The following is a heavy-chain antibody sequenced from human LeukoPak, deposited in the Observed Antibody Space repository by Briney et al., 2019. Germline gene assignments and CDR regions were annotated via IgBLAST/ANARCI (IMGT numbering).Heavy chain of an antibody. CDR1: GFTFSSYS. Sequence: AGGSLRLSCAASGFTFSSYSMNWVRQAPGKGLEWVSYISDSTSSKYYADSVKGRFTISRDNAKNSLYLQMNSLRDEDTAVYYCARDPYYYDSSGYYSTDYWGQGTLVTVSS. CDR3: ARDPYYYDSSGYYSTDY. CDR2: ISDSTSSK. D-gene: IGHD3-22*01. J-gene: IGHJ4*02. V-gene: IGHV3-48*02.